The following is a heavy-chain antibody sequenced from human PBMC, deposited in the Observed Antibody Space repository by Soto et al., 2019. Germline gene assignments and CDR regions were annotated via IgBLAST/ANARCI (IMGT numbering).Heavy chain of an antibody. CDR2: INHSGST. J-gene: IGHJ5*02. CDR1: GGSFSGYY. D-gene: IGHD6-6*01. CDR3: ARPGPSSSSFPNNWFDP. Sequence: SETLSLTCAVYGGSFSGYYWSWIRQPPGKGLEWIGEINHSGSTNYNPSLKSRVTISVDTSKNQFSLKLSSVTAADTAVYYCARPGPSSSSFPNNWFDPWGQGTLVTVSS. V-gene: IGHV4-34*01.